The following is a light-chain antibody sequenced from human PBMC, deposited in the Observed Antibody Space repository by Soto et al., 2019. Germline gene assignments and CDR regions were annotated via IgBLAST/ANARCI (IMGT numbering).Light chain of an antibody. CDR3: LLSYSGARV. Sequence: QAVVTQEPSLPVSPRGTVTLTCGSSTGAVTSGHYPYWFQQKPGQAPMTLMYDTSNKHSCTPARFSGSLLGGKAALTLSGAQPEDEAEYYCLLSYSGARVFCGGTKHTVL. CDR2: DTS. J-gene: IGLJ3*02. CDR1: TGAVTSGHY. V-gene: IGLV7-46*01.